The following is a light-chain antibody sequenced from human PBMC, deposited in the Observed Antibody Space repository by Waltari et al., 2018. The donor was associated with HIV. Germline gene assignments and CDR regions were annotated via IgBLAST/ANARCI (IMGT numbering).Light chain of an antibody. CDR2: DAS. V-gene: IGKV1-33*01. CDR3: LQYDNLPFT. Sequence: DIQLTHSPSSLSASIGNRVTITCQASQDISKYLHWYQQKPGKAPKVLIYDASNLQTGVPSRFSGSGSGTDFSFTIISLLPEDIATYYCLQYDNLPFTFGPGTKVDIK. CDR1: QDISKY. J-gene: IGKJ3*01.